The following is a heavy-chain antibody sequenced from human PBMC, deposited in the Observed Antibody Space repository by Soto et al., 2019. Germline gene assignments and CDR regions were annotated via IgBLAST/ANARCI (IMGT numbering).Heavy chain of an antibody. CDR1: GGSISSSSYY. D-gene: IGHD2-2*01. J-gene: IGHJ5*02. CDR3: ARGMGYCSSTSCLNWFDP. CDR2: IYYSGRT. Sequence: QLQLQESGPGLVKPSETLSLTCTVSGGSISSSSYYWGWIRQPPGKGLEWIGSIYYSGRTYYNPSLKIRVAISVDTSKNQVSPKLSSVTAADTAVYYCARGMGYCSSTSCLNWFDPWGQGTLVTVSS. V-gene: IGHV4-39*01.